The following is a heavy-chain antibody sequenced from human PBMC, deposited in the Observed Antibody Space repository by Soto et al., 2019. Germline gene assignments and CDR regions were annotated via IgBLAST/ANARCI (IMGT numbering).Heavy chain of an antibody. Sequence: GGSLRLSCVASGLTCSDYAMSWVRQAPGKGLEWVSGISGSGGTIYYADSVKGRFTISRDNSKNTLYLQMSSLGAGDTAVYYCAKDNIWRGPYYYYGLDVWGQGTTVTVSS. V-gene: IGHV3-23*01. CDR2: ISGSGGTI. D-gene: IGHD3-3*01. J-gene: IGHJ6*02. CDR3: AKDNIWRGPYYYYGLDV. CDR1: GLTCSDYA.